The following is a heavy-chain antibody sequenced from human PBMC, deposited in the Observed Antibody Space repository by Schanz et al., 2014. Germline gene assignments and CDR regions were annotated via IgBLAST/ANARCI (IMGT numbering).Heavy chain of an antibody. D-gene: IGHD6-6*01. J-gene: IGHJ6*02. CDR3: ATEGPRGTRHPINYYYAMDN. V-gene: IGHV3-20*04. Sequence: EVLLLASGGRVERPGGSLRLSCAASGFIFDDYGMSWVRQVPGKGLEWVSGINWNGGDTSYADSVKGRFIISRDNAKNSLYLEMNSLRAGDTAVYYCATEGPRGTRHPINYYYAMDNWGQGTKVTV. CDR2: INWNGGDT. CDR1: GFIFDDYG.